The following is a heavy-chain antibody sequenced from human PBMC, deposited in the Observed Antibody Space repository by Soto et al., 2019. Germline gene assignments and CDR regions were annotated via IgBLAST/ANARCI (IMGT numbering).Heavy chain of an antibody. CDR3: ARGLGNWGSYFDY. J-gene: IGHJ4*02. Sequence: SETLSLTCTVSGGSISSYYWSWIRQPPGKGLEWIGHMYYSGSTNYNPSLKSRVIISLDPSENQFSLRLTSVTAADTAVYYCARGLGNWGSYFDYWGQGSLVTVSS. CDR1: GGSISSYY. D-gene: IGHD7-27*01. V-gene: IGHV4-59*12. CDR2: MYYSGST.